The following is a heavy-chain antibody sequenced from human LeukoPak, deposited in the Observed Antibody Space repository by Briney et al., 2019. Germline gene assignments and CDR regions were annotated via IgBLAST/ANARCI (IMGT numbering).Heavy chain of an antibody. CDR1: GFTFSSYS. J-gene: IGHJ4*02. CDR2: ISSSSSTI. Sequence: GGSLRLSCAASGFTFSSYSMNWVRQAPGKGLEWVSFISSSSSTIYYADSVKGRFTISRDNAKNSLYLQMNSLRAEDTAVYYCARDRGGSYSAIDYWGQGTLVTVSS. CDR3: ARDRGGSYSAIDY. V-gene: IGHV3-48*04. D-gene: IGHD1-26*01.